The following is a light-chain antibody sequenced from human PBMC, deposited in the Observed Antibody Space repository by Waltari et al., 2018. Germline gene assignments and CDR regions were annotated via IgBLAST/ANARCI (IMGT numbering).Light chain of an antibody. J-gene: IGKJ4*01. CDR1: QSVRQNN. CDR2: DAS. Sequence: EIVLTQSPGTLSLSQGERATLSCRATQSVRQNNLAWYQQKAGKAPRRLMYDASSRDTCITDRFSGSGSGTDFTLSISRLEPEDYGVYYCQQYSGSPITFGGGTKGEI. V-gene: IGKV3-20*01. CDR3: QQYSGSPIT.